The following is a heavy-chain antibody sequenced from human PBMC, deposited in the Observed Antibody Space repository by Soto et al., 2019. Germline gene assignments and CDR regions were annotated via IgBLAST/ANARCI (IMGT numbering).Heavy chain of an antibody. CDR3: ARGRDSSSWYSVGWFDP. V-gene: IGHV4-4*02. D-gene: IGHD6-13*01. CDR2: IYHSGST. J-gene: IGHJ5*02. CDR1: SGSISSSNW. Sequence: SETLSLTCAVSSGSISSSNWWSWVRQPPGKGLEWIGEIYHSGSTNYNPSLKSRVTISVDTSKNQFSLKLSSVTAADTAVYYCARGRDSSSWYSVGWFDPWGQGTLVTSPQ.